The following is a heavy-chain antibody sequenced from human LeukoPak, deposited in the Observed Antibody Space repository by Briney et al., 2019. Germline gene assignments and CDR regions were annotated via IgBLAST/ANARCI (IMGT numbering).Heavy chain of an antibody. D-gene: IGHD3-10*01. CDR3: ARQGGDYYGSGPRDYYYYMDV. V-gene: IGHV5-51*01. CDR2: IYPGDSDT. CDR1: GYSFTSYW. Sequence: GESLKISCKGSGYSFTSYWIGWVRQMPGKGLEWMGIIYPGDSDTRYSPSFQGQVTISADKSISTAYLQWSSLKASDTAMYYCARQGGDYYGSGPRDYYYYMDVWGKGTTVTVSS. J-gene: IGHJ6*03.